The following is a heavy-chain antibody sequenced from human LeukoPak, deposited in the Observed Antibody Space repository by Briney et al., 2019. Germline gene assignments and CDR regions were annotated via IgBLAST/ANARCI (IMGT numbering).Heavy chain of an antibody. Sequence: ASVNVSCKASGYTFTGYYMHWVRQAPGQGLEWMGWINPNSGGTNYAQKFQGRVTMTRDTSISTAYMELSRLRSDDTAVYYCARVGPYSSGWYLSGYFQHWGQGTLVTVSS. CDR1: GYTFTGYY. J-gene: IGHJ1*01. V-gene: IGHV1-2*02. D-gene: IGHD6-19*01. CDR2: INPNSGGT. CDR3: ARVGPYSSGWYLSGYFQH.